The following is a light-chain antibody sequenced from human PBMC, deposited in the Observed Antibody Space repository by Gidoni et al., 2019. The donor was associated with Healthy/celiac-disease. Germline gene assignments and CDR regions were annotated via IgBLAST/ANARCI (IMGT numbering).Light chain of an antibody. CDR3: QQYGSSFT. Sequence: DIVLTHSPGTLSLSPGERATLSCRASQSVSSSYLAWYQQKPGQAPRLLIYCASSRATGIPDRFSGSGSGTDFTLTISRLEPEDFAVYYCQQYGSSFTFGPGTKVDIK. J-gene: IGKJ3*01. CDR2: CAS. CDR1: QSVSSSY. V-gene: IGKV3-20*01.